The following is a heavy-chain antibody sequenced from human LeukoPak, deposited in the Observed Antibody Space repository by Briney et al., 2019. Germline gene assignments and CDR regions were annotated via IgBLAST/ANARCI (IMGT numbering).Heavy chain of an antibody. CDR2: ISSSGSTI. V-gene: IGHV3-48*03. Sequence: GGSLRLSCAASGFTFSSYEMNWVRQAPGKGLEWVSYISSSGSTIYYADSVKGRFTISRDNAKNSLYLQMNSLRAEDTAVYYCSRDRGGGDIYFDYWGQGTLVTVSS. CDR1: GFTFSSYE. D-gene: IGHD2-21*02. J-gene: IGHJ4*02. CDR3: SRDRGGGDIYFDY.